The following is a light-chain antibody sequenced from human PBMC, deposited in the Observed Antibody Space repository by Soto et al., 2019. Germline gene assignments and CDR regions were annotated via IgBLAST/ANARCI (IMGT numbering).Light chain of an antibody. V-gene: IGKV1-5*03. Sequence: DIQMTQSPSTLSVSVGDRFTITCRASQTISSWLAWYQQKPGKAPKLLIYKASTLKSGVPSRFSGSGSGTEFTLTISSLQPDDFATYYCQHYNSYSEAFSQRTKV. J-gene: IGKJ1*01. CDR2: KAS. CDR1: QTISSW. CDR3: QHYNSYSEA.